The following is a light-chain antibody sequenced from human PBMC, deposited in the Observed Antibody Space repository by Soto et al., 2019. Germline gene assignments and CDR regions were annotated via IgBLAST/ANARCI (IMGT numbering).Light chain of an antibody. CDR3: QQRLNWPPG. Sequence: EIVLTQSAGTLSLSPGERATLSCMASQSVNSNYLACYQQKPGQAPRLLIYGASTRATGIPDRFSGSRSGTDFPLTISDLEPADFGLYYCQQRLNWPPGFGQRTKVDIK. J-gene: IGKJ1*01. CDR2: GAS. V-gene: IGKV3D-20*02. CDR1: QSVNSNY.